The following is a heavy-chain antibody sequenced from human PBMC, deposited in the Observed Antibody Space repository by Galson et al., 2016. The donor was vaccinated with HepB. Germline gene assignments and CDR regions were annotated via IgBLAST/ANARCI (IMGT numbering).Heavy chain of an antibody. J-gene: IGHJ4*02. CDR2: IGSSGSI. V-gene: IGHV3-11*01. D-gene: IGHD4-17*01. CDR1: GFTFSDYY. Sequence: SLRLSCAASGFTFSDYYMSWIRQAPGKGLELVSHIGSSGSIYYTDSVKGRFTISRDNAKNSLYLQMNSPRAEDTAVYYCVHGDYPYWGQGTLVTVSS. CDR3: VHGDYPY.